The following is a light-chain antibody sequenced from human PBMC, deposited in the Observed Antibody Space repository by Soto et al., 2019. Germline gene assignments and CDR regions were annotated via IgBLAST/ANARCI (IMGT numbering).Light chain of an antibody. CDR3: CLYIGATTYV. J-gene: IGLJ1*01. V-gene: IGLV2-23*01. CDR2: EGH. Sequence: LTQPPSVSVAPGQTARISCGGNNIESKSVNWYQQHPGKAPKVMISEGHRRPSGVPDRFSGSTSVNSASLTISGLQADDEADYYCCLYIGATTYVFGTGTNLTVL. CDR1: NIESKSVN.